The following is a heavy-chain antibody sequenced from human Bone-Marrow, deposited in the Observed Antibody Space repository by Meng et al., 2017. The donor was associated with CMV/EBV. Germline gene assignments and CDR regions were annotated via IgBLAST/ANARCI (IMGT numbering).Heavy chain of an antibody. J-gene: IGHJ4*02. V-gene: IGHV3-30-3*02. CDR3: ANDPPFNSWPNY. CDR2: ISYDGSNK. CDR1: GFTFSSYA. D-gene: IGHD5-12*01. Sequence: GGSLRLSCAAFGFTFSSYAMSWVRQPPGKGLEWVAVISYDGSNKYYADSVKGRFTISRDNSKNTLYLQLNSLRAEDTAVYYCANDPPFNSWPNYWGQGTLVTVSS.